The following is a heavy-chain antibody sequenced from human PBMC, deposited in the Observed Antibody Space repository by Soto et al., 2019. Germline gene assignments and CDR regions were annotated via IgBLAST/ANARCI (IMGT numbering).Heavy chain of an antibody. CDR3: ARDRETYYYDSSGSIDY. J-gene: IGHJ4*02. D-gene: IGHD3-22*01. CDR1: GYTFTGYY. CDR2: INPNSGGT. V-gene: IGHV1-2*02. Sequence: ASVKVSCKASGYTFTGYYMHWVRQAPGQGLEWMGWINPNSGGTNYAQKFQGRVTMTRDTSTSTAYMELSRLRSDDTAVYYCARDRETYYYDSSGSIDYWGQGTLVTVSS.